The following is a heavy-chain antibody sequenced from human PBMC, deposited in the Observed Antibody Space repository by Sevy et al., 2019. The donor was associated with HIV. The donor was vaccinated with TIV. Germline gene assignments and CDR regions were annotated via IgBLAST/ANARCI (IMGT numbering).Heavy chain of an antibody. D-gene: IGHD3-10*01. CDR2: IGIAGDT. V-gene: IGHV3-13*01. CDR3: VRGNNLGELGYCFDP. Sequence: GGSLRLSCAASGFTFSSYDMHWVRQVTGQGLEWVSGIGIAGDTYYPGSVKGRFTISRENARNSLDLQMNSLRAGDTAVYYCVRGNNLGELGYCFDPWGQGTLVTVSS. CDR1: GFTFSSYD. J-gene: IGHJ5*02.